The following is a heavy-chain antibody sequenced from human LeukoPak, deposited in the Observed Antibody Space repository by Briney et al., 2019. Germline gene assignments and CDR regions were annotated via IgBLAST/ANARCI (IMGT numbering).Heavy chain of an antibody. CDR2: SIPISGTT. CDR1: GGTLRSYT. D-gene: IGHD3-3*01. V-gene: IGHV1-69*05. Sequence: ASVKVSCKVSGGTLRSYTISWVRQAPGQGLEWMGGSIPISGTTNYAQKFQGRVTITTDESTNAAYMELSNLRSEDTAVYYCATPVYDYWSGYTAFDYWGQGTLVTVSS. J-gene: IGHJ4*02. CDR3: ATPVYDYWSGYTAFDY.